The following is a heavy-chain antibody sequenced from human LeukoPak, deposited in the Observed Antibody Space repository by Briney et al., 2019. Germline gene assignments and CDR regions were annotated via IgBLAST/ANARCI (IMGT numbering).Heavy chain of an antibody. D-gene: IGHD6-13*01. CDR3: ARESRMYSSSLNAFDI. V-gene: IGHV1-2*04. CDR1: GYTFTGYY. CDR2: INPNSGGT. J-gene: IGHJ3*02. Sequence: ASVTVSCTASGYTFTGYYMHWVRQAPGQGLEWMGWINPNSGGTNYAQKFQGWVTMTRDTFISTAYMELSRLRSDDTAVYYCARESRMYSSSLNAFDIWGQGTMVTVSS.